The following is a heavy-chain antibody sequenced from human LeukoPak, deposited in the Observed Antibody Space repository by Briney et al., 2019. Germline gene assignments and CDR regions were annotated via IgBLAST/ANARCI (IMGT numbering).Heavy chain of an antibody. J-gene: IGHJ5*02. CDR3: AREATRGTNPNWFAP. V-gene: IGHV4-59*01. Sequence: SETLSLTCTVSGGSINTYYWSWIRQPPGKGLEWIGHISYSGSTNYNPSLKSRVTISVDTSKNQFSLKLSSVTAADTAVYYCAREATRGTNPNWFAPWGQGTLVTVSS. CDR2: ISYSGST. CDR1: GGSINTYY. D-gene: IGHD1-1*01.